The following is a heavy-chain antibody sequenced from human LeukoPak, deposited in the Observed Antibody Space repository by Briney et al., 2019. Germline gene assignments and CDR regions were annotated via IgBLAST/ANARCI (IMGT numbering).Heavy chain of an antibody. J-gene: IGHJ5*02. CDR3: ARVRTSTNLNWFDP. CDR2: IYHTGST. V-gene: IGHV4-4*02. Sequence: SGTLSLTCAVSGGSISSSNWWNWVRQPPGKGLEWIGEIYHTGSTNYNPSLKSRVTISVDKSKNQFSLKLSSVTAADTAAYYCARVRTSTNLNWFDPWGQGTLVTVSS. D-gene: IGHD2-2*01. CDR1: GGSISSSNW.